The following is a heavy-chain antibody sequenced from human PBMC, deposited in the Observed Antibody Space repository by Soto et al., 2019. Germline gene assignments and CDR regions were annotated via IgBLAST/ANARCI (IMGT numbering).Heavy chain of an antibody. Sequence: SETLSLTCTVSGGSISSGDYYWSWIRQPPGKGLEWIGYIYYSGSTYYNPSLKSRVTISVDTSKNQFSLKLSSVTAADTAVYYCARVGELVVPAATGVWFDPWGQGTLVTVSS. J-gene: IGHJ5*02. CDR3: ARVGELVVPAATGVWFDP. CDR2: IYYSGST. CDR1: GGSISSGDYY. V-gene: IGHV4-30-4*01. D-gene: IGHD2-2*01.